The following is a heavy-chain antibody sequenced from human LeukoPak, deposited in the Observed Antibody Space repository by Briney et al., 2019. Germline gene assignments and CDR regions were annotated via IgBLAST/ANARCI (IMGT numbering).Heavy chain of an antibody. CDR1: GYAFTSYG. CDR3: ARDFATYYYGSGDDFDI. D-gene: IGHD3-10*01. CDR2: ISAYNGNT. Sequence: ASVKLSCTAAGYAFTSYGISLVRQAPGQGLELMGWISAYNGNTNYAQKLQGRVTMTTDTSTSTAYMELRRLTSDDTAVYYCARDFATYYYGSGDDFDIWGQGTMVTVSS. V-gene: IGHV1-18*01. J-gene: IGHJ3*02.